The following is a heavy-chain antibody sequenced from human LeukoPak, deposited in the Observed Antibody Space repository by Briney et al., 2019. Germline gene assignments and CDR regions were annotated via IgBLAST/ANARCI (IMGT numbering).Heavy chain of an antibody. CDR2: IDWDDDK. CDR1: GFTFSSYVM. Sequence: LRLSCAASGFTFSSYVMSWIRQPPGKALEWLACIDWDDDKYYSTSLKTRLTISKDTSKNQVVLTMINMDPVDTATYYCARISDHYDSSGYSVFDYWGQGILATVSS. J-gene: IGHJ4*02. V-gene: IGHV2-70*11. D-gene: IGHD3-22*01. CDR3: ARISDHYDSSGYSVFDY.